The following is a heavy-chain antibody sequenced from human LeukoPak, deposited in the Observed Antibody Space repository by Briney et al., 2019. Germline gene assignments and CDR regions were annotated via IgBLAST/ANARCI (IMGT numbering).Heavy chain of an antibody. Sequence: GSLRHSGAASGFTFSSYWMSWVRQAPGKGQEWVANIKQDGSEKYYVDSVKGRFTISRDNAKNSLYLQMNSLRAEDTAVYYCARRGYCRSTSCYAPFDYWGQGTLVTASS. CDR1: GFTFSSYW. D-gene: IGHD2-2*01. J-gene: IGHJ4*02. CDR2: IKQDGSEK. V-gene: IGHV3-7*01. CDR3: ARRGYCRSTSCYAPFDY.